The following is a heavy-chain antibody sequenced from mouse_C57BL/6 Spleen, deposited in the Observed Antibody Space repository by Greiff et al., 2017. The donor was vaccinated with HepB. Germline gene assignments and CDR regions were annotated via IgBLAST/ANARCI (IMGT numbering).Heavy chain of an antibody. V-gene: IGHV5-17*01. CDR3: ASGNYYFDY. D-gene: IGHD2-1*01. CDR2: ISSGSSTI. CDR1: GFTFSDYG. Sequence: EVMLVESGGGLVKPGGSLKLSCAASGFTFSDYGMHWVRQAPEKGLEWVAYISSGSSTIYYADTVKGRFTISRDKAKNTLFLQMTSLRSEDTAMYYCASGNYYFDYWGQGTTLTVSS. J-gene: IGHJ2*01.